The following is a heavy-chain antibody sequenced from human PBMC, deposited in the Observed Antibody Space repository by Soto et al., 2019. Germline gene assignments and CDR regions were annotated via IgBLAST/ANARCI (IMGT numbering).Heavy chain of an antibody. Sequence: PGGSLRLCCAASGFTFSSYAMHWVRQAPGKGLEWVAVISYDGSNKYYADSVKGRFTISRDNSKNTLYLQMNSLRAEDTAVYYCARNLYYDFWSGLVSGMDVWGQGTTVTV. V-gene: IGHV3-30-3*01. CDR1: GFTFSSYA. J-gene: IGHJ6*02. CDR3: ARNLYYDFWSGLVSGMDV. D-gene: IGHD3-3*01. CDR2: ISYDGSNK.